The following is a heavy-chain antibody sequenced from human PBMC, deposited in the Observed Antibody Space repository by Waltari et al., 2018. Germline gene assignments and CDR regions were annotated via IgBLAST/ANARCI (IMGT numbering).Heavy chain of an antibody. Sequence: EVQLLESGGGLVQPGGSLRLSCAASGFTFSSYAMSWVRQAPGKGLEWVPAISGRCGRTYYAASVKGLFTISRDNSKNTLYMQMNSLRAEDTAVYYCANINSGYARAEYFQHWGQGTLVTVSS. J-gene: IGHJ1*01. V-gene: IGHV3-23*01. D-gene: IGHD5-12*01. CDR1: GFTFSSYA. CDR3: ANINSGYARAEYFQH. CDR2: ISGRCGRT.